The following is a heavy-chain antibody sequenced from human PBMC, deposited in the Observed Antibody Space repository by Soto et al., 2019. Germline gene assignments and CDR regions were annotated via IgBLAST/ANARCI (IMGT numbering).Heavy chain of an antibody. J-gene: IGHJ4*02. Sequence: PSETLSLTCAVYGGSFSGYYWSWIRQPPGKGLEWIGEINHSGSTNYNPSLKSRVTIPVDTSKNQFSLKLSSVTAADTAVYYCARGYTRITMVRGVIHNAPSHFDYWGQGTLVTVSS. D-gene: IGHD3-10*01. V-gene: IGHV4-34*01. CDR1: GGSFSGYY. CDR3: ARGYTRITMVRGVIHNAPSHFDY. CDR2: INHSGST.